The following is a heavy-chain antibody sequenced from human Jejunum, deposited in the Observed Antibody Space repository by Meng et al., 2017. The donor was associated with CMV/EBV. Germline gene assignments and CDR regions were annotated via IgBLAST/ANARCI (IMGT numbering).Heavy chain of an antibody. J-gene: IGHJ4*02. Sequence: VSRDSVGWNWIRQSPSRGLEWLGRTYYRSRWLYDYAPSVRSRITIDADTSKNEVSLRLKSVTPEDTAVYYCARRHFSGWYYSDSWGQGTLVTVSS. CDR3: ARRHFSGWYYSDS. V-gene: IGHV6-1*01. D-gene: IGHD6-19*01. CDR1: VSRDSVG. CDR2: TYYRSRWLY.